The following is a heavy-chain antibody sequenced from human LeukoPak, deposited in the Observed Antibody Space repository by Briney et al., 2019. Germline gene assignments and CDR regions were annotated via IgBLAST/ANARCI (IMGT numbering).Heavy chain of an antibody. Sequence: SETLSLTCTVSGGSISSYYWSWIRQPPGKGLEWIGYIYCSGSTNYNPSLKSRVTISVDTSKNQFSLKLSSVTAADTAVYYCARRGRTVYADYYYYYYMVVWGKGTTVTVSS. V-gene: IGHV4-59*01. CDR3: ARRGRTVYADYYYYYYMVV. CDR1: GGSISSYY. D-gene: IGHD2-8*01. CDR2: IYCSGST. J-gene: IGHJ6*03.